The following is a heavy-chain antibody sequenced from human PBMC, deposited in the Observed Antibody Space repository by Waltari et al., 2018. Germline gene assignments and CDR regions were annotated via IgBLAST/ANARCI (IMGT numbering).Heavy chain of an antibody. CDR2: FPYDANT. CDR3: ARPGRVGGGSLMGLDY. D-gene: IGHD2-15*01. J-gene: IGHJ4*02. CDR1: GGSISSTRYY. Sequence: QLQLQESGPGLVKPSETLSLTCSVSGGSISSTRYYWGWIRQPPGKGLEWIGSFPYDANTYYNPSLKSRITISVDTSKNQFSLQLRSVTAADTAIYYCARPGRVGGGSLMGLDYWGQGTLVTVSS. V-gene: IGHV4-39*01.